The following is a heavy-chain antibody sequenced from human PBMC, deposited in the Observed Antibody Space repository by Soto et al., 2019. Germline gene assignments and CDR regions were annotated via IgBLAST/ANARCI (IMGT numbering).Heavy chain of an antibody. D-gene: IGHD3-10*01. Sequence: PGGSLRLSCAASGFTFSSYAMSWVRQAPGKGLEWVSGISWNSGSIGYADSVKGRFTISRDNAKNSLYLQMNSLRAEDTALYYCANFRLMVRGDIFGLRDMDVWGKGTTVTVSS. CDR1: GFTFSSYA. V-gene: IGHV3-9*01. CDR2: ISWNSGSI. J-gene: IGHJ6*03. CDR3: ANFRLMVRGDIFGLRDMDV.